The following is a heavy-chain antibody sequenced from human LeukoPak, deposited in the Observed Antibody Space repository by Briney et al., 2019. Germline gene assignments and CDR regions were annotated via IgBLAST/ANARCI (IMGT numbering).Heavy chain of an antibody. D-gene: IGHD4-23*01. CDR1: GGSISSYY. V-gene: IGHV4-59*01. CDR2: IYYRGST. Sequence: KPSETLPLTCTVSGGSISSYYWSWIRQPPGKGLEWIGYIYYRGSTNYNPSLKSRLTMSVDTSKNQFSLKLSSVTAADTAVYYCARDYGGKFDYWGQGTLVTVSS. CDR3: ARDYGGKFDY. J-gene: IGHJ4*02.